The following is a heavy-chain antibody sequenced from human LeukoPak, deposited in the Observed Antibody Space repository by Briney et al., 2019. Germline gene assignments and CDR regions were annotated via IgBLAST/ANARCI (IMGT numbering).Heavy chain of an antibody. CDR1: GGSISSGDYY. CDR2: IYYSGST. D-gene: IGHD3-22*01. CDR3: ALQSRYYDSSGYCIYHAFDI. J-gene: IGHJ3*02. V-gene: IGHV4-30-4*01. Sequence: SETLSLTCTVSGGSISSGDYYWSWIRQPPGKGLEWIGYIYYSGSTYYNPSLKSRVTISVDTSKNQFSLKLSSVTAADTAVYYCALQSRYYDSSGYCIYHAFDIWGQGTMVTVSS.